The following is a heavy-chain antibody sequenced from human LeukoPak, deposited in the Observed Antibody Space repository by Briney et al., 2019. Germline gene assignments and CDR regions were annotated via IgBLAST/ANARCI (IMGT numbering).Heavy chain of an antibody. V-gene: IGHV1-46*01. CDR3: ARSGYSSSWFDY. D-gene: IGHD6-13*01. CDR1: GYTFTSYY. Sequence: ASVKVSCKASGYTFTSYYIHLVRQPPGQGLEWMGIINPSGGSTSYAQKFQGRVTMTRDMSTSTDYMELSSLRSEDTAVYYCARSGYSSSWFDYWGQGTLVTVS. J-gene: IGHJ4*02. CDR2: INPSGGST.